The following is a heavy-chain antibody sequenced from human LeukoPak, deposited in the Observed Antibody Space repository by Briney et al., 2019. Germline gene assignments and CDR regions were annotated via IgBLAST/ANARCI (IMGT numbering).Heavy chain of an antibody. Sequence: GASVKVSCKASGYTFTSYYMHWVRQAPGQGLEWVGILNPSGGSTSNAQKLQGRVTMTTDTSTSTAYMELRSLRSDDTAVYYCATEGFSRNWFDPWGQGTLVTVSS. CDR3: ATEGFSRNWFDP. CDR2: LNPSGGST. CDR1: GYTFTSYY. V-gene: IGHV1-46*01. J-gene: IGHJ5*02. D-gene: IGHD6-13*01.